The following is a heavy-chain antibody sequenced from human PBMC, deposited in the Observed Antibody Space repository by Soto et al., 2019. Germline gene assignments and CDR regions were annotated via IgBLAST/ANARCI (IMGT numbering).Heavy chain of an antibody. Sequence: GGSLRLSCAASGFTFSSYAMSWVRQAPGKGLEWVSAIRGSGGSTYYADSVKGRLTISRDNSKNTLYLQMNSLRAEDTAVYYCAKDLRIAAAGYYYYYMDVWGKGTTVTVSS. CDR1: GFTFSSYA. CDR2: IRGSGGST. J-gene: IGHJ6*03. D-gene: IGHD6-13*01. V-gene: IGHV3-23*01. CDR3: AKDLRIAAAGYYYYYMDV.